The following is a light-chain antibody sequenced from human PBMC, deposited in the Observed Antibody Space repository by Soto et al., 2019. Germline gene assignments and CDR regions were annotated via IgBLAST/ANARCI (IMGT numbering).Light chain of an antibody. CDR3: SSYTTSSTRV. CDR2: EVI. V-gene: IGLV2-14*03. J-gene: IGLJ1*01. Sequence: QSVLTQPASVSGSPGQSITISCTGTSSDVGAYDFVSWYQQHPDKAPKLMLYEVIYRPSGVSNRFSGSKSVNTATLTISGLQAEDEGDYYCSSYTTSSTRVFGTGTKLTVL. CDR1: SSDVGAYDF.